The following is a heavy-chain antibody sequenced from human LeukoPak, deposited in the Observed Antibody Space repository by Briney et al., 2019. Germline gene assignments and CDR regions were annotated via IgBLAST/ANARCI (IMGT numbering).Heavy chain of an antibody. CDR3: ARALTYYDILTGYSHDAFDI. D-gene: IGHD3-9*01. Sequence: SETLSLTCTVSGGSIINYYWSWIRQPPGKGLEWIGYIYYSGSTKYNPSLESRVTISVDTSKNRFSLKLSSVTAADTAVYYCARALTYYDILTGYSHDAFDIWGQGTMVTVSS. CDR1: GGSIINYY. V-gene: IGHV4-59*01. J-gene: IGHJ3*02. CDR2: IYYSGST.